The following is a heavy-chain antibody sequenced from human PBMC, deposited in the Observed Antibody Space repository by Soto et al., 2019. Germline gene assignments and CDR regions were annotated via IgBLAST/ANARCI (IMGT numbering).Heavy chain of an antibody. J-gene: IGHJ3*02. V-gene: IGHV1-69*01. D-gene: IGHD5-18*01. Sequence: QVQLVQSGAEVKKPGSSVKVSCKASGGTFSSYAISWVRQAPGQGLEWMGGIIPIFGTANYAQKFQGRVRITADESTSTAYMELSSLRSEDTAVYYCARDARPRGYSYGSHAFDIWGQGTMVTVSS. CDR2: IIPIFGTA. CDR1: GGTFSSYA. CDR3: ARDARPRGYSYGSHAFDI.